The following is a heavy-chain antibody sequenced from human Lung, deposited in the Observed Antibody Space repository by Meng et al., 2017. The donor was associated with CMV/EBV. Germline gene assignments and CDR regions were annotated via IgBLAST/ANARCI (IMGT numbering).Heavy chain of an antibody. Sequence: SXXVSCKASGYTFTGYYMHWVRQAPGQGLEWMGWINPNSGGTNYAQKFEGRVTMTRDTSISTAYMELSRLRSDDTAVYYCARSPGGGWFDPWGQGTLVTVSS. D-gene: IGHD6-25*01. CDR3: ARSPGGGWFDP. V-gene: IGHV1-2*02. CDR2: INPNSGGT. J-gene: IGHJ5*02. CDR1: GYTFTGYY.